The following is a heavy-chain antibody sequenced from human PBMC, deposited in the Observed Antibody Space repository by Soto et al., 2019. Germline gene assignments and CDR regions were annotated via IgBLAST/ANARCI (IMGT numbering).Heavy chain of an antibody. V-gene: IGHV3-23*01. CDR3: AKNQERELPRVIDF. CDR2: MSGSSSTT. Sequence: GGSVRLSCATSGLTFSNYDMSWVRQAPGGGLEWVSSMSGSSSTTYYADSVRGRFTISRDRSKNTLYLQMSSLRAEDTALYYCAKNQERELPRVIDFWGQGTLVTVSS. D-gene: IGHD1-7*01. CDR1: GLTFSNYD. J-gene: IGHJ4*02.